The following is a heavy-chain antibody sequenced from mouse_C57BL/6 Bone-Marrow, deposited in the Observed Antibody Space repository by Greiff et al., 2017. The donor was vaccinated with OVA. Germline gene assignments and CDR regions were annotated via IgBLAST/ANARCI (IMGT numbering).Heavy chain of an antibody. V-gene: IGHV5-4*01. CDR3: ARDYYKDY. CDR1: GFTFSSYA. J-gene: IGHJ2*01. CDR2: ISDGGSYT. D-gene: IGHD2-12*01. Sequence: EVQGVESGGGLVKPGGSLKLSCAASGFTFSSYAMSWVRQTPEQRLEWVATISDGGSYTYYPDNVKGRFTISRDNAKNNLYLQMSHLKSEDTAMYYCARDYYKDYWGQGTTLTVSS.